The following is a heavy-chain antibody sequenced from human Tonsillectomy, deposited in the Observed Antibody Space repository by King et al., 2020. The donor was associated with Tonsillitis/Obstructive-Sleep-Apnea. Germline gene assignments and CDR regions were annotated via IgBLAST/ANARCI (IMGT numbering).Heavy chain of an antibody. J-gene: IGHJ4*02. CDR1: GFTFGSYG. CDR2: IWYDGSNI. V-gene: IGHV3-33*06. CDR3: AKDRLEDCASSTCYGIFDQ. Sequence: VQLVESGGGVVQPGRSLRLSCAASGFTFGSYGMHWVRQAPGKGLEWVSLIWYDGSNIYYADSVKGRFTISRDNSKNTLYLQMNSLRAEDTAMYYCAKDRLEDCASSTCYGIFDQWGQGTLVTVSS. D-gene: IGHD2-2*01.